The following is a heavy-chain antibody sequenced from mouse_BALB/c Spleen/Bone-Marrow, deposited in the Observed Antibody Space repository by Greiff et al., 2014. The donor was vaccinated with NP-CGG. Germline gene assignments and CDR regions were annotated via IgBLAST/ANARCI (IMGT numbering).Heavy chain of an antibody. J-gene: IGHJ3*01. CDR2: IYPGNGNT. Sequence: VQLQQSGAELARPGASVKLSCKASGYTFTDYYINWVRRRTGQGLEWIGEIYPGNGNTYYNEKFKGKATLTADKSSSTAYMQLSSLTSEDSAVYSCARGGYYRYDGFAYWGQGTLVTVSA. D-gene: IGHD2-14*01. CDR3: ARGGYYRYDGFAY. CDR1: GYTFTDYY. V-gene: IGHV1-77*01.